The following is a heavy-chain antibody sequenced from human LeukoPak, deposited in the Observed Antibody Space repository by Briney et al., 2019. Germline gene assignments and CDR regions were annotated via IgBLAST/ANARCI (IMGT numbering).Heavy chain of an antibody. D-gene: IGHD4-17*01. CDR1: GGSISTTNYF. V-gene: IGHV4-39*07. J-gene: IGHJ4*02. CDR3: ARDVRRFYFDY. CDR2: IYYSGSI. Sequence: PSETLSLTCAVSGGSISTTNYFWGWIRQPPGKGLEWIATIYYSGSIYYNPSLKSRVTISVDTSKNQFSLKLSSVTAADTAVYYCARDVRRFYFDYWGQGTLVTVSS.